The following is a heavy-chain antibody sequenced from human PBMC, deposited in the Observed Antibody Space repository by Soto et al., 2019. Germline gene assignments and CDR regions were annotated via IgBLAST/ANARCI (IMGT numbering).Heavy chain of an antibody. Sequence: SVNVSCKASGGAFSSYAISWVLQAPGQGLEWMGGIIPIFGTANYAQKFQGRVTITADESTSTAYMELSSLRSEDTAVYYCASLDHCSSTSCYPSGYGMEVWGQGTTVTVSS. CDR3: ASLDHCSSTSCYPSGYGMEV. CDR2: IIPIFGTA. J-gene: IGHJ6*02. CDR1: GGAFSSYA. V-gene: IGHV1-69*13. D-gene: IGHD2-2*01.